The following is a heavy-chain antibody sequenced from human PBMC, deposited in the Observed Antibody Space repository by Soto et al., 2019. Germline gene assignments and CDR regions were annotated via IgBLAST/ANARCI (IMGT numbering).Heavy chain of an antibody. J-gene: IGHJ4*02. CDR3: AKDLRYCSGGSCYSEIDY. D-gene: IGHD2-15*01. Sequence: GGSLRLSCAASGFTFSSYGMHWVRQAPCKGLEWVAVIWYDGSNKYYADSVKGRFTISRDNSKNTLYLQMNSLRAEDTAVYYCAKDLRYCSGGSCYSEIDYWGQGSLVTVS. CDR2: IWYDGSNK. V-gene: IGHV3-30*02. CDR1: GFTFSSYG.